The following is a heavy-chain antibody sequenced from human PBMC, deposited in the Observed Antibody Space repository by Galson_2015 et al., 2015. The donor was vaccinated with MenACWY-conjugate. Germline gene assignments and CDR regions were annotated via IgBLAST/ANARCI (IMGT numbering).Heavy chain of an antibody. D-gene: IGHD6-13*01. CDR2: INTNTGNP. V-gene: IGHV7-4-1*02. J-gene: IGHJ5*02. CDR3: ARDSSSWFYWFDP. Sequence: SVKVSCKASGYTFTSYAMNWVRQAPGQGLEWMGWINTNTGNPTYAQAFTGRFVFSLDTSVSTAYLQISSLKAEDTAVYYCARDSSSWFYWFDPWGQGTLVTVSS. CDR1: GYTFTSYA.